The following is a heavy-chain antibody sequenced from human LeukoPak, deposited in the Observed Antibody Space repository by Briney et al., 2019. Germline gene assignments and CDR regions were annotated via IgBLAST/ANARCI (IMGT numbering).Heavy chain of an antibody. CDR2: IYPGDSDT. J-gene: IGHJ4*02. Sequence: GESLKISCKGSGYSFTSYWIGWVRQMPGKGLEWMGIIYPGDSDTRYSPSFQGQVTISADKSISTAYLQWSSLKASDTAMYYCARLLRLGELSFPLDYWGQGTLVTVSS. V-gene: IGHV5-51*01. D-gene: IGHD3-16*02. CDR3: ARLLRLGELSFPLDY. CDR1: GYSFTSYW.